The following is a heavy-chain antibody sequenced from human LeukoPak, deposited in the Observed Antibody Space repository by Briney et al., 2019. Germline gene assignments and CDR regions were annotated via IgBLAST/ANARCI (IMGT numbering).Heavy chain of an antibody. J-gene: IGHJ4*02. Sequence: GGSLRLSCAASGFIFRNYAMSWVRQAPGKGLEWVSAITGSGDTTYYADSVKGRFTISRDNSKNTLYVDMNPLRAEDTAVYYCAKWGDYDILTRYYVSDFWGQGTLVTVSS. CDR1: GFIFRNYA. CDR2: ITGSGDTT. CDR3: AKWGDYDILTRYYVSDF. V-gene: IGHV3-23*01. D-gene: IGHD3-9*01.